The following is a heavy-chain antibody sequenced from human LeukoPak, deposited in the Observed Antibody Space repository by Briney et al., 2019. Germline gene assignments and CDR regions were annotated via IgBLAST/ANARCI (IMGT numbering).Heavy chain of an antibody. Sequence: ASVKVSCKASGYTFTSYAMHWVRQAPGQRLEWMGWINGGNGNTKYSQKLQGRVTITRDTSASTAYMELRSLRSDDTAVYHCARDGRSGELSDYWGQGTLVTVSS. J-gene: IGHJ4*02. CDR3: ARDGRSGELSDY. V-gene: IGHV1-3*01. CDR1: GYTFTSYA. D-gene: IGHD3-10*01. CDR2: INGGNGNT.